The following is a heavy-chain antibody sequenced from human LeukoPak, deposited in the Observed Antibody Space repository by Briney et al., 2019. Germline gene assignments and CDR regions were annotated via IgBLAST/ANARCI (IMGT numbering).Heavy chain of an antibody. V-gene: IGHV5-51*01. D-gene: IGHD6-13*01. CDR2: IYPGDSDT. Sequence: GESLKISCKGSGYRFTSYWIGWVRQMPGKGLEWMGIIYPGDSDTRYRPSFQGQVTISADKSITTAYLQWSSLKASDTAMYYCARSYSNSWGAFDIWGQGTMVIVSS. J-gene: IGHJ3*02. CDR3: ARSYSNSWGAFDI. CDR1: GYRFTSYW.